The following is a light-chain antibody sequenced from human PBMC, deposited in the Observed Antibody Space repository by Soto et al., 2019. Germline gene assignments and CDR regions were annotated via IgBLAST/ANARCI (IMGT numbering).Light chain of an antibody. Sequence: QSALTQPASVAGSLGQSITISCTGTSSDVGLYNLVSWYQQHPGKAPKFMIYEVNKRSSGISFRFSGSKSGNTASLTISGLQAEDEADYYCCSYAASGSFLFGGGTNLTVL. CDR1: SSDVGLYNL. CDR3: CSYAASGSFL. V-gene: IGLV2-23*02. J-gene: IGLJ2*01. CDR2: EVN.